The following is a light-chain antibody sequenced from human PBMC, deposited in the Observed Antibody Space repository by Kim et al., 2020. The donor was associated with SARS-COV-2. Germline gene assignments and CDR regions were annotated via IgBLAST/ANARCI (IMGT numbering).Light chain of an antibody. CDR3: MIWHSDTWV. CDR1: SGVNVGAYN. J-gene: IGLJ3*02. Sequence: QPVLTQPSSLSASPGASASLTCTLRSGVNVGAYNMYWYQQKPGSPPQYLLRYKSDADKHQGSGVPSRFSGSKDASANAGTLLISGLQSEDEADYYCMIWHSDTWVFGGGTQLTVL. CDR2: YKSDADK. V-gene: IGLV5-45*03.